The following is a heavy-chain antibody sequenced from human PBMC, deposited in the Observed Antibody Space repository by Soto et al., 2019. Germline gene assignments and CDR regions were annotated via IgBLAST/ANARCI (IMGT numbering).Heavy chain of an antibody. D-gene: IGHD2-15*01. CDR1: GFTFTNYA. J-gene: IGHJ4*02. Sequence: EVQLLDSGGGLVLPGGSQRLSCAASGFTFTNYAMSWVRQAPGRGLEWVSTIIASGGSTYYADSVKGRFTIARDNSKNTLYLPIDRLRAEDTPIYYCAQQPRIMYSLDYWGQGALVTVSS. CDR3: AQQPRIMYSLDY. V-gene: IGHV3-23*01. CDR2: IIASGGST.